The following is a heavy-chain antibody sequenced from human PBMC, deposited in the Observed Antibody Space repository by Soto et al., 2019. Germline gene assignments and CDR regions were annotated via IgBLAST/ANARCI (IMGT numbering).Heavy chain of an antibody. Sequence: SETLSLTCTVSGGSISSYYWSWIRQPPGKGLEWIGYIYYSGSTNYNPSLKSRVTISVDTSKNQFSLKLSSVTAADTAVYYCARYPYGGYIYYYGMDVWGQGTTVTVSS. J-gene: IGHJ6*02. D-gene: IGHD5-12*01. V-gene: IGHV4-59*01. CDR2: IYYSGST. CDR3: ARYPYGGYIYYYGMDV. CDR1: GGSISSYY.